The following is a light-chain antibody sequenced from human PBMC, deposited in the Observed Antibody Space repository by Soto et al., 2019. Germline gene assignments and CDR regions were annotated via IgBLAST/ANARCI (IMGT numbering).Light chain of an antibody. CDR2: DAS. Sequence: DIPMTQSPSTLSASVGDRVTITCRASQTISSGLAWYQQKPGKAPKVLIYDASTLESGVPSRFSGSGSETEFTLTISSRQPDDFATYYCQQYKSYKTFGQGTKVEIK. J-gene: IGKJ1*01. V-gene: IGKV1-5*01. CDR1: QTISSG. CDR3: QQYKSYKT.